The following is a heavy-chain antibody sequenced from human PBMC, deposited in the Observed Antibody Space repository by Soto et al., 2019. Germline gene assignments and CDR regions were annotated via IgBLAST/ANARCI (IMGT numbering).Heavy chain of an antibody. Sequence: EVLLVESGGGLVQSGGSLTLSCAVSGLTFGDHYMEWVRQAPGKGLEWVARSRNKAKSYSTDFAASVKGRFTISRDESKNSLNLQMNSLMTEDTAVYYCSILEGAWGQGTLVTVSS. CDR3: SILEGA. D-gene: IGHD2-21*01. V-gene: IGHV3-72*01. CDR2: SRNKAKSYST. CDR1: GLTFGDHY. J-gene: IGHJ5*02.